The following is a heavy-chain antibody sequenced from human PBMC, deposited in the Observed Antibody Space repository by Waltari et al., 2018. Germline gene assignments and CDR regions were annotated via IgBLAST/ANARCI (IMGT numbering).Heavy chain of an antibody. V-gene: IGHV3-30*18. D-gene: IGHD2-15*01. J-gene: IGHJ4*02. Sequence: QVQLVESGGGVVQPGRSLRLSCAASGFTFSSYGMHWVRQAPGKGLELVAVISYDGSNKYYADSVKGRFTISRDNSKNTLYLQMNSLRAEDTAVYYCAKDPGYSSGYFDYWGQGTLVTVSS. CDR3: AKDPGYSSGYFDY. CDR1: GFTFSSYG. CDR2: ISYDGSNK.